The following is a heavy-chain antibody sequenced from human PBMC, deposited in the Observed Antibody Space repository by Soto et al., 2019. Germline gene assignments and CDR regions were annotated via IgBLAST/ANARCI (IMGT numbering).Heavy chain of an antibody. J-gene: IGHJ4*02. D-gene: IGHD5-12*01. CDR1: GASISSYD. Sequence: SDTLSLTCTVSGASISSYDWSWLRRPPGKGLEWIGHISYSGSTNYKPSLKSRVTISVDTSKKQFSLKLTSVTAADTAVYYCARRKDGYNYPNFDYWGQGTLVTVSS. CDR2: ISYSGST. V-gene: IGHV4-59*01. CDR3: ARRKDGYNYPNFDY.